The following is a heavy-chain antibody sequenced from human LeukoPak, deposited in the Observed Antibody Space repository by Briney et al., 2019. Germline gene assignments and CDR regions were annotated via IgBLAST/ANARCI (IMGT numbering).Heavy chain of an antibody. CDR3: ARGYYDGSGYYYVPVNYYFDS. Sequence: GGSLRLSCAASGFTFSSYWMHWVRQAPGKGLAWVSRINNDGSSTNYADSVKGRFTLSRDNAKNTLHLQMNSLRAEDTAVYFCARGYYDGSGYYYVPVNYYFDSWGQGTLVTVSS. CDR2: INNDGSST. CDR1: GFTFSSYW. D-gene: IGHD3-22*01. V-gene: IGHV3-74*01. J-gene: IGHJ4*02.